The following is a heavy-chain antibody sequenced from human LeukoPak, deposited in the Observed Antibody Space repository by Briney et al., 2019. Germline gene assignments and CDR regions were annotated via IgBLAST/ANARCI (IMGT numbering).Heavy chain of an antibody. D-gene: IGHD6-13*01. Sequence: GGSLRLSCAASGFTFDDYAMHWVRQAPGKGLAWVSGISWNSGSIGYADSVRGRFTISRDNAKNSLYLQMNSLRAEDMALYYCAKGTWYNAFDIWGQGTMVTVSS. CDR2: ISWNSGSI. J-gene: IGHJ3*02. CDR1: GFTFDDYA. CDR3: AKGTWYNAFDI. V-gene: IGHV3-9*03.